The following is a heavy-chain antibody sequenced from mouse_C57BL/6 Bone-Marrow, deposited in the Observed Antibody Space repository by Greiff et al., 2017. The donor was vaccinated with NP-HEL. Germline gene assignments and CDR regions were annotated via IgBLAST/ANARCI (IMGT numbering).Heavy chain of an antibody. CDR1: GFTFSSYA. CDR3: ARDIITTVVATGYFDV. V-gene: IGHV5-4*01. Sequence: EVHLVESGGGLVKPGGSLKLSCAASGFTFSSYAMSWVRQTPEKRLEWVATISDGGSYTYYPDNVKGRFTISRDNAKNNLYLQMSHLKSEDTAMYYCARDIITTVVATGYFDVWGTGTTVTVSS. J-gene: IGHJ1*03. D-gene: IGHD1-1*01. CDR2: ISDGGSYT.